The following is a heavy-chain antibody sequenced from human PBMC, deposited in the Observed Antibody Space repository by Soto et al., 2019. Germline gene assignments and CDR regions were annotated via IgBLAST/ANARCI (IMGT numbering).Heavy chain of an antibody. CDR1: GYTFTSYG. J-gene: IGHJ5*02. D-gene: IGHD3-10*01. Sequence: ASVKVSCKASGYTFTSYGISRVRQAPGQGLEWMGWISAYNGNTNYAQKLQGRVTMTTDTSTSTAYMELRSLRSDDTAVYYCARDRDYYGSGSYYPPRWFDPWGQGTLVTVSS. CDR2: ISAYNGNT. V-gene: IGHV1-18*01. CDR3: ARDRDYYGSGSYYPPRWFDP.